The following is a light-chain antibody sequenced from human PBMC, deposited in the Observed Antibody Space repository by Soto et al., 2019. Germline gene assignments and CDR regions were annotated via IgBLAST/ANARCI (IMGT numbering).Light chain of an antibody. CDR3: QKYNSAPRT. J-gene: IGKJ4*01. CDR1: QDISNY. Sequence: DIQMTQSPSSLSASVGDRVTITCRASQDISNYLAWYQQKPGKVPKLLVYAASTLQSWVPARFSGSGSGTDFTLTISSLQPEDVATDYCQKYNSAPRTFGGGTKVEIK. V-gene: IGKV1-27*01. CDR2: AAS.